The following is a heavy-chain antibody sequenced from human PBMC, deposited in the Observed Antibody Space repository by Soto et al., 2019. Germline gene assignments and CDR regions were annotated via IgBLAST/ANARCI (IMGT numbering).Heavy chain of an antibody. J-gene: IGHJ4*02. CDR2: INHSGST. CDR3: ARGRALVWLRPFDY. Sequence: QVQLQQWGAGLLKPSETLSLTCAVYGGSFSGYYWSWIRQPPGKGLEWIGEINHSGSTNYNPSLKSRVTISVDTSKNQFSLKLSSVTAADTAVYYCARGRALVWLRPFDYWGQGTLVTVSS. CDR1: GGSFSGYY. D-gene: IGHD5-12*01. V-gene: IGHV4-34*01.